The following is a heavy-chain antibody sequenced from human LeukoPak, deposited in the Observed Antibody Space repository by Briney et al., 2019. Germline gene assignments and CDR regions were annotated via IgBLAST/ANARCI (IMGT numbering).Heavy chain of an antibody. J-gene: IGHJ4*02. CDR3: ARSWDDCGGDCHSHFDY. CDR2: ISSSSSYI. Sequence: GGSLRLSCAASGFTFSSYSMNWVRQAPGKGLEWVSSISSSSSYIYYADSVKGRFTISRDNAKNSLYLQMNSLRAEDTAVYYCARSWDDCGGDCHSHFDYWGQGTLVTVSS. V-gene: IGHV3-21*01. CDR1: GFTFSSYS. D-gene: IGHD2-21*02.